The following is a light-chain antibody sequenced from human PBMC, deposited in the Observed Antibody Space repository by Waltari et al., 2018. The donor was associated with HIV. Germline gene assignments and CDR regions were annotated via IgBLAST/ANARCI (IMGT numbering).Light chain of an antibody. J-gene: IGLJ3*02. CDR2: GKN. CDR1: SLRTYF. CDR3: NSRDSSGNPL. V-gene: IGLV3-19*01. Sequence: SSELTQDPAVSVALGQTVRISCQGDSLRTYFPSWYQQKPEQAPLLVVYGKNKRPSGIPDRFSGSRSGNTASVTITGAQAEDEAAYYCNSRDSSGNPLFGGGAKLTVL.